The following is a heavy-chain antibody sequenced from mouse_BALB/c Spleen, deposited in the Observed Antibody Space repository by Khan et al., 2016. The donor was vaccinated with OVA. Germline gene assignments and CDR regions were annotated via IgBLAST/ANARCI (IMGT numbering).Heavy chain of an antibody. V-gene: IGHV9-3-1*01. CDR1: GYSFTNYV. Sequence: QIQLVQSGPELKKPGETVKISCKASGYSFTNYVMNWVKQAPGKGLKWMGWINTYIGEPIYSDDFKGRFAFSLETSASTAYLQINNLKNEDTATYFCARGNRDFDYWGQCTTLAVSS. D-gene: IGHD2-1*01. CDR3: ARGNRDFDY. J-gene: IGHJ2*01. CDR2: INTYIGEP.